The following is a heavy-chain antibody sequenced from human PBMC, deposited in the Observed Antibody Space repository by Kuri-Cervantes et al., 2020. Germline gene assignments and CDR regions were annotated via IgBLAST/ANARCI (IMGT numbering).Heavy chain of an antibody. J-gene: IGHJ4*02. CDR3: ARHSKFSDSSENGFDY. Sequence: ASVKVSCKASGYTFTSYDINWVRQATGQGLEWMGWMNPNSGNTGYAQKFQGRVTMTRNTSITTAYLQWSSLEASDTAMYYCARHSKFSDSSENGFDYWGQGTLVTVSS. CDR2: MNPNSGNT. D-gene: IGHD2-15*01. V-gene: IGHV1-8*01. CDR1: GYTFTSYD.